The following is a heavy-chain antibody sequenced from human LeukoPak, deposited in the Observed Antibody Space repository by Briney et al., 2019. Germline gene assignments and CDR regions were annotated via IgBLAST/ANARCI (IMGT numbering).Heavy chain of an antibody. D-gene: IGHD1-14*01. V-gene: IGHV4-31*03. CDR1: GGSISGSSYY. J-gene: IGHJ6*02. CDR2: IYYSGST. CDR3: ARDPTGSRYGMDV. Sequence: TLSLTCTVSGGSISGSSYYWGWIRQPPGKGLEWIGYIYYSGSTYYNPSLKSRVTISVDTSKNQFSLKLSSVTAADTAVYYCARDPTGSRYGMDVWGQGTTVTVSS.